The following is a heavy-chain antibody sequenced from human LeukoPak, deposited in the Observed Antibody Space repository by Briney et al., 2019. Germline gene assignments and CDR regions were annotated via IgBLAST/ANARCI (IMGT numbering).Heavy chain of an antibody. CDR3: ARDETYYYGSGSYYAY. CDR1: GFTFSNYA. D-gene: IGHD3-10*01. CDR2: IGVIDGIL. Sequence: GSLRLSCAASGFTFSNYAMTWVRQTPGKGLEWVSSIGVIDGILNYADSVKGRFTISRDNSQNTVFLQMNRLRAEDTAVYYCARDETYYYGSGSYYAYWGQGTLVTVSS. V-gene: IGHV3-23*01. J-gene: IGHJ4*02.